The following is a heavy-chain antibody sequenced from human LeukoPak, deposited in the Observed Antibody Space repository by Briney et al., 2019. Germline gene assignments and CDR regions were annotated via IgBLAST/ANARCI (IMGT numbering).Heavy chain of an antibody. V-gene: IGHV3-7*01. CDR1: GFTFSSYG. CDR3: MVTTRSGPFDY. Sequence: GGSVRLSCAASGFTFSSYGMNWVRQAPGKGLEWVANIKRDGSERNYVDSVKGRFTISRDNAKNSLYLQMNSLRAEDTAVYYCMVTTRSGPFDYWGQGTLVTVSS. J-gene: IGHJ4*02. D-gene: IGHD4-17*01. CDR2: IKRDGSER.